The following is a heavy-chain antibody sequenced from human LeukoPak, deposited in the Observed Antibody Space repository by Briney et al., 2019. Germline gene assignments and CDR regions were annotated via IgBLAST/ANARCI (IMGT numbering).Heavy chain of an antibody. CDR3: ARENYSSSSLGVENWFDP. Sequence: SVNVSCQASGGTFSSYAISWARQAPGQGLEWMGGIIPIFGTANYAQKFQGRVTITTDESTSTAYMELSSVRSEDTAVYYCARENYSSSSLGVENWFDPWGQGTLVTVSS. V-gene: IGHV1-69*05. J-gene: IGHJ5*02. CDR1: GGTFSSYA. D-gene: IGHD6-6*01. CDR2: IIPIFGTA.